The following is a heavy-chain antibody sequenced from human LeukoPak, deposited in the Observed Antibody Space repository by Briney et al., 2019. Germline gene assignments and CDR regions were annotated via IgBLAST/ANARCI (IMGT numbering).Heavy chain of an antibody. V-gene: IGHV1-18*01. CDR3: ARDSARGYSYGYNAFDI. Sequence: GASVKVSCKASGYNFRHYGIGWVRQAPRQGLEWMGWITAGNGNTNYAQKVQGRVTMTTDTSTSTAYMELSSLRSDDTAVYFCARDSARGYSYGYNAFDIWGQGTMVTVSS. CDR1: GYNFRHYG. D-gene: IGHD5-18*01. J-gene: IGHJ3*02. CDR2: ITAGNGNT.